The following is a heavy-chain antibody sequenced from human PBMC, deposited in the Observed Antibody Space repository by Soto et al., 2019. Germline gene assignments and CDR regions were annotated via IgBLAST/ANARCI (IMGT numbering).Heavy chain of an antibody. D-gene: IGHD6-6*01. CDR2: ITTYNGDT. V-gene: IGHV1-18*04. CDR1: GYTFTSSG. Sequence: QVQLLQSGPEVKTPGASVKVSCEASGYTFTSSGISWVRQAPGQGLEWMGWITTYNGDTNYAQNLQGRVTITTDTSTSTALMELRRLRSDDTAVYYCARDGRLGSARGLVDAFDIWGQGTMVTVSS. J-gene: IGHJ3*02. CDR3: ARDGRLGSARGLVDAFDI.